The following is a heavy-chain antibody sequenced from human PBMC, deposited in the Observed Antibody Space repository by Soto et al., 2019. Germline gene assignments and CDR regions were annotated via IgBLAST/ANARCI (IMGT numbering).Heavy chain of an antibody. D-gene: IGHD3-10*01. CDR1: GFTFSSYA. V-gene: IGHV3-30-3*01. CDR3: ARQGPYYYQIWYFDL. CDR2: ISYDGSNK. J-gene: IGHJ2*01. Sequence: GGSLRLSCAASGFTFSSYAMHWVRQAPGKGLEWVAVISYDGSNKYYADSVKGRFTISRDNSKNTLYLQMNSLRAEDTAVYYCARQGPYYYQIWYFDLWGRGTLVTVSS.